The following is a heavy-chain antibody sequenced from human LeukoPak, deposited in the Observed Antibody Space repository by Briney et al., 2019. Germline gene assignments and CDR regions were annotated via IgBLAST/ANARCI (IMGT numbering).Heavy chain of an antibody. D-gene: IGHD4-17*01. V-gene: IGHV1-69*13. CDR3: AKGGSWTTVTTLEY. J-gene: IGHJ4*02. CDR1: GGTFSSYA. Sequence: SVKVSCKASGGTFSSYAISWVRQAPGQGLEWMGGIIPIFGTANYAQKFQGRVTITADESTSTAYMELSSLRSEDTAVYYCAKGGSWTTVTTLEYWGQGTLVTVSS. CDR2: IIPIFGTA.